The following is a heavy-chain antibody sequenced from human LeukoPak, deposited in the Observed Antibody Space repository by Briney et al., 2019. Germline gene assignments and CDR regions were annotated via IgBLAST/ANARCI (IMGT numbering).Heavy chain of an antibody. Sequence: SETLSLTCTVSGGSISSYYWSWIRQPPGKGLEWIGYMYYSGSTNYNPSLKSRVTISVDTSKNQFSLKLSSVTAADTAVYYCARSGSGYLRYYFDYWGQGTLVTVSS. CDR1: GGSISSYY. CDR3: ARSGSGYLRYYFDY. CDR2: MYYSGST. J-gene: IGHJ4*02. V-gene: IGHV4-59*01. D-gene: IGHD5-12*01.